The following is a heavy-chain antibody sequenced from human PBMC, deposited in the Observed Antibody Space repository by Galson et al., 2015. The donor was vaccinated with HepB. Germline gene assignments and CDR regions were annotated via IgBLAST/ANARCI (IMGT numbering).Heavy chain of an antibody. CDR1: GYTFTSYD. D-gene: IGHD3-10*01. V-gene: IGHV1-8*01. Sequence: SVKVSCKASGYTFTSYDINWVRQATGQGLEWMGWMNPNSGNTGYAQKFQGRVTMTRNTSISTAYMELSSLRSEDTAVYYCARGLTYYYGSGSYRGRDYWGQGTLVTVSS. J-gene: IGHJ4*02. CDR2: MNPNSGNT. CDR3: ARGLTYYYGSGSYRGRDY.